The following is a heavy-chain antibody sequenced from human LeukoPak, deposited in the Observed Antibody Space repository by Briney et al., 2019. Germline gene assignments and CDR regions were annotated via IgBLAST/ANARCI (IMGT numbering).Heavy chain of an antibody. V-gene: IGHV3-74*01. CDR1: GFTFSSYW. CDR2: INSDVSST. J-gene: IGHJ4*02. D-gene: IGHD1-26*01. Sequence: GGSPRLSCAASGFTFSSYWMHWVRQAPGKGLVWVSRINSDVSSTSYADSVKGRFTISRDNAKITLYLQMNSLRAEDTAVYYCARDRWMGATRGLLYDYWGQGTLVTVSS. CDR3: ARDRWMGATRGLLYDY.